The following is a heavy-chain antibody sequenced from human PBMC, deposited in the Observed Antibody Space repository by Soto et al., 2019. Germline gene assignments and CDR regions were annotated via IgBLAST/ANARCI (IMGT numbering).Heavy chain of an antibody. Sequence: QVQLLESGPGLVKPSQTLSLTCTVSGGSMSRGDYYWSWIRQPPGKGREWIGFIYHTGSTYYSPSLKHRVDISVHKSNFQFSLKLSSVTAADSSVYFCARDALYDYGDLSLVFYLWGQGTMVTVSS. CDR3: ARDALYDYGDLSLVFYL. CDR1: GGSMSRGDYY. J-gene: IGHJ3*01. CDR2: IYHTGST. V-gene: IGHV4-30-4*01. D-gene: IGHD4-17*01.